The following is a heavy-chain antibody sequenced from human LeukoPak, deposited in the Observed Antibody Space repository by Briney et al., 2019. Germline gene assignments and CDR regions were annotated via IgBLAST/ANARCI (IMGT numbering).Heavy chain of an antibody. Sequence: SETLSLTCAVYGGSFSGYYWSWIRQPPGKGLEWIGEINHSGSTNYNPSLKSRVTISVDTSKNQFSLKLSSVTAADTAVYYCARGKQLGHLDYWGQGTLVTVSS. CDR1: GGSFSGYY. CDR2: INHSGST. V-gene: IGHV4-34*01. J-gene: IGHJ4*02. D-gene: IGHD6-6*01. CDR3: ARGKQLGHLDY.